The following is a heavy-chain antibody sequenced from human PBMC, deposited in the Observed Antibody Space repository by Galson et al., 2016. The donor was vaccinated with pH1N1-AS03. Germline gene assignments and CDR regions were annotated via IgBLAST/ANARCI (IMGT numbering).Heavy chain of an antibody. CDR3: ARNYGGYCSSTICSGWGRALDV. CDR1: GGSVSSSSCY. CDR2: FHKSGSI. J-gene: IGHJ6*02. Sequence: SETLSLTCAVSGGSVSSSSCYWGWIRQPPGRGLEWVGSFHKSGSIYYNPSLNSRLTISVDRSKNQFALKLTSVTAADTAVYYCARNYGGYCSSTICSGWGRALDVWGQGTTVTVSS. V-gene: IGHV4-39*01. D-gene: IGHD2-2*01.